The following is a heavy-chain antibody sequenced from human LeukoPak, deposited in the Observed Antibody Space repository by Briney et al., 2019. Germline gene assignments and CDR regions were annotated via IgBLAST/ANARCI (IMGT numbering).Heavy chain of an antibody. J-gene: IGHJ3*02. V-gene: IGHV3-30*01. Sequence: GGSLRLSCAASGFTFSSYDMRWVRQAPGKGREWVAFISYDGSNKYYADSVTGRFTISRDNSKNTLYLQMNSLRAENTAVYYCARDPLNGALDIWGQGTLVTVSS. CDR2: ISYDGSNK. CDR1: GFTFSSYD. CDR3: ARDPLNGALDI.